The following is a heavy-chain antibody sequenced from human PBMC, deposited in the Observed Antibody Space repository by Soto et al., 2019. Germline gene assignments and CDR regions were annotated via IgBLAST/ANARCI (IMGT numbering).Heavy chain of an antibody. CDR3: ARSVAVPGAHIDY. Sequence: ETLSLTCSVSGGSISGPYWSWIRQSPGKGLEWLGYVYYTGSTNYSPSLRSRVSISVDTSKNEFSLRLSSVTAADTAVYFCARSVAVPGAHIDYWGQGTQVTVSS. CDR2: VYYTGST. D-gene: IGHD6-19*01. J-gene: IGHJ4*02. CDR1: GGSISGPY. V-gene: IGHV4-59*11.